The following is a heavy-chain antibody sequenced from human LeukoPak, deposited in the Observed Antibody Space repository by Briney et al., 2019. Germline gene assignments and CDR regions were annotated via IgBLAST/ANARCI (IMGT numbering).Heavy chain of an antibody. CDR3: ARRVVNNRNWYFNL. J-gene: IGHJ2*01. D-gene: IGHD4-23*01. CDR1: GYSFTSYW. V-gene: IGHV5-51*01. CDR2: IYPGDSDT. Sequence: GESLKISCKGSGYSFTSYWIGWVRQMPGKGLEWMGIIYPGDSDTRYSPSFQGQVTISVDKSINTAYVQWSSLKASDTAMYYCARRVVNNRNWYFNLWGRGTLVTVSS.